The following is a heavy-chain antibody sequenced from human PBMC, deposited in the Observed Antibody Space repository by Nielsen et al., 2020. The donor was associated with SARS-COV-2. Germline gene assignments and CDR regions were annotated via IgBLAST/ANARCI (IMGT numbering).Heavy chain of an antibody. V-gene: IGHV3-30*03. D-gene: IGHD5-18*01. Sequence: GESLKISCAASGFTFSSYGMHWVRQAPGKGLEWVAVISYDGSNKYYADSVKGRFTISRDNSKNTLYLQMNSLRAEDTAVYYCARGRGYSYGYHYMDVWGKGTTVTVSS. CDR1: GFTFSSYG. CDR2: ISYDGSNK. J-gene: IGHJ6*03. CDR3: ARGRGYSYGYHYMDV.